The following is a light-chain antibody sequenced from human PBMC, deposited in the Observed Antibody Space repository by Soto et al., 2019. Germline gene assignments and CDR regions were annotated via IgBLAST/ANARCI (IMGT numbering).Light chain of an antibody. V-gene: IGLV2-14*03. CDR2: DVS. Sequence: QSVLTQPASVSGSPGQSITISCTGTSSDVGGYNYVSWYQQHPNKAPKVMIYDVSNRPSVFSNRFSGSKSSNTASLTISGLQADDEADYYCCSFASSTNFVFGTGTKVTVL. J-gene: IGLJ1*01. CDR1: SSDVGGYNY. CDR3: CSFASSTNFV.